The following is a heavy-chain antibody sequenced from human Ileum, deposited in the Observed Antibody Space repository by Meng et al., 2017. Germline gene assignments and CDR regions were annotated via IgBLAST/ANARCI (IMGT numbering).Heavy chain of an antibody. CDR2: ISYDGSNE. CDR1: GFTFSSFT. J-gene: IGHJ6*02. D-gene: IGHD4-17*01. Sequence: GESLKISCAASGFTFSSFTMHWVRQAPGKGLEWVAIISYDGSNEYYAESVKGRFTISRDNSKNTLFLQMHSLRAEDTAVYYCARTSTVTTQFYYYGMDVWGQGTTVTVSS. CDR3: ARTSTVTTQFYYYGMDV. V-gene: IGHV3-30*01.